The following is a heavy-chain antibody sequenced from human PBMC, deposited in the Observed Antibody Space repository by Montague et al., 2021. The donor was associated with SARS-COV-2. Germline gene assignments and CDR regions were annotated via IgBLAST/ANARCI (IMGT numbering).Heavy chain of an antibody. CDR2: LYTSGST. V-gene: IGHV4-61*02. J-gene: IGHJ5*02. D-gene: IGHD3-3*01. CDR1: GGSISSGCYY. CDR3: ARDVRVMGDDFWSGYYEYWLDP. Sequence: TRSLTCTVSGGSISSGCYYWSWIRPPAGKGLEWIGRLYTSGSTNYTPSLKSRVTISVDTSKNPFSLRLSSVTGADTAVYSCARDVRVMGDDFWSGYYEYWLDPWGQGTLVTVSS.